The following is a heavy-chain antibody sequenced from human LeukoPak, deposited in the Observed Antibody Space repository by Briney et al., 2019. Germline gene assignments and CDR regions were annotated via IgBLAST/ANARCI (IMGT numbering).Heavy chain of an antibody. J-gene: IGHJ4*02. V-gene: IGHV3-53*01. CDR3: ARARGYCSSSSCYDLGY. Sequence: GGSLRLSCAASGFTVSSNYMSWVRQAPGKGLEWVSVIYSGGSTYYADSVKGRFTISRDNSKNTLYLQMNSLRAEDTAVYYCARARGYCSSSSCYDLGYWGQGTLVTVSS. CDR1: GFTVSSNY. CDR2: IYSGGST. D-gene: IGHD2-2*01.